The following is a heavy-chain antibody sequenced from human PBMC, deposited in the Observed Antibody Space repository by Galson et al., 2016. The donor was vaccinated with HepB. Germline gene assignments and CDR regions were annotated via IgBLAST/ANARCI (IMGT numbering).Heavy chain of an antibody. V-gene: IGHV3-33*01. D-gene: IGHD2-2*01. CDR1: GFLFSVYG. Sequence: SLRLSCAASGFLFSVYGMHWVRQAPGKGLEWVAVVFYDDSRKYYADFVKGRFSISRDNSKSSLYLDMSSLRAEDTAVYYCVRDISSSHFDLWGRGTLVTVTS. CDR3: VRDISSSHFDL. CDR2: VFYDDSRK. J-gene: IGHJ2*01.